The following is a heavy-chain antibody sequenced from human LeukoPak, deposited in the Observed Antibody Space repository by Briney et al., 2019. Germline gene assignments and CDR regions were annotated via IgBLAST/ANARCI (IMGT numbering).Heavy chain of an antibody. J-gene: IGHJ6*02. V-gene: IGHV1-2*02. CDR3: ARGSYYYYGMDV. Sequence: ASVKVSCKASGYTFTGYYMHWVRQAPGQGLEWMGWIDPNSGGTNYAQKFQGRVTMTRDTSISTAYMELSRLRSDDTAVYYCARGSYYYYGMDVWGQGTTVTVSS. CDR1: GYTFTGYY. CDR2: IDPNSGGT.